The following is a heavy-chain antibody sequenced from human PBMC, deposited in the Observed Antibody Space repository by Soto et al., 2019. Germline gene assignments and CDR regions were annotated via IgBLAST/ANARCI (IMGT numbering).Heavy chain of an antibody. Sequence: GGSLRLSCAASGFTFSSYAMSWFRQGPGKGLEWVAAISGSGGSTYYADSVKGRFTISRDNSKNTLYLQMNGLRVEDTAVYYCAKDRLAGNFDYWGQGTQVTVS. CDR1: GFTFSSYA. V-gene: IGHV3-23*01. CDR2: ISGSGGST. CDR3: AKDRLAGNFDY. J-gene: IGHJ4*02.